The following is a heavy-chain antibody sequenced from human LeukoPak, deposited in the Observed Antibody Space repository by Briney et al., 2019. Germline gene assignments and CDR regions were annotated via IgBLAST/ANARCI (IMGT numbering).Heavy chain of an antibody. V-gene: IGHV3-23*01. Sequence: GASLRLSCAASGFTFSSYAMSWVRQAPGKGPEWVSAISGSGGSTYYADSVKGRFTISRDNSKNTLYLQMNSLRAEDTAVYYCAKMVGGYCSGGSCYYYGMDVWGQGTTVTVSS. CDR3: AKMVGGYCSGGSCYYYGMDV. CDR1: GFTFSSYA. D-gene: IGHD2-15*01. J-gene: IGHJ6*02. CDR2: ISGSGGST.